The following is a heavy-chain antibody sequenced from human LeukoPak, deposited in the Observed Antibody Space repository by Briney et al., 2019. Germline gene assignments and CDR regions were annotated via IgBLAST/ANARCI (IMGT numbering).Heavy chain of an antibody. V-gene: IGHV3-23*01. J-gene: IGHJ6*02. CDR2: ISGSGSST. CDR3: ARDVSRGYLRPLDV. CDR1: GFTFSSYA. D-gene: IGHD5-18*01. Sequence: GGSLRLSCAASGFTFSSYAMSWVRQAPGKGLEWVSAISGSGSSTYYADSVKGRFTISGDNSKNTLNLQMNSLRVEDTAVYYCARDVSRGYLRPLDVWGQGTTVTVSS.